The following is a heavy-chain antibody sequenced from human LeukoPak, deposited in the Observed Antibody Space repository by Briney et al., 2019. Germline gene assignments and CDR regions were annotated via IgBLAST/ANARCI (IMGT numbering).Heavy chain of an antibody. J-gene: IGHJ4*02. CDR1: GFIFSHYT. CDR3: VKSDCASDGCKLLSY. Sequence: GGSLRLSCAASGFIFSHYTMTWVRQAPGKGLEWVSSINGSGDATKYADSFMGRFTISRDNSKNTVSLQINSLRVDDTAVYYCVKSDCASDGCKLLSYWGQGTLVSASS. V-gene: IGHV3-23*01. CDR2: INGSGDAT. D-gene: IGHD3-10*01.